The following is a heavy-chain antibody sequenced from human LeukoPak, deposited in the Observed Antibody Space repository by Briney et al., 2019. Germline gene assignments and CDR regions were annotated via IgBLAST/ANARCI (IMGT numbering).Heavy chain of an antibody. V-gene: IGHV3-30-3*01. D-gene: IGHD6-13*01. CDR1: GFTFSSYA. CDR3: ARARQSAGTVRKGEFDP. J-gene: IGHJ5*02. Sequence: PGGSLRLSCAASGFTFSSYAMHWVRQAPGKGLEWVAVISYDGSNKYYADSVKGRFTISRDNSKNTLYLQMNSLRAEDTAVYYCARARQSAGTVRKGEFDPWGQGTLVTVSS. CDR2: ISYDGSNK.